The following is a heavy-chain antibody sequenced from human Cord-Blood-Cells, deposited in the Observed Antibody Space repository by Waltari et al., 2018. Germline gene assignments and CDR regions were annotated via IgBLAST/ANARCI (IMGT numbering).Heavy chain of an antibody. V-gene: IGHV4-34*01. J-gene: IGHJ6*03. CDR2: INHSGST. D-gene: IGHD3-22*01. CDR1: GGSFSGYY. CDR3: ARRRLYDSSGYYYYYYYMDV. Sequence: QVQLQQWGAGLLKPSETLSLTCAVYGGSFSGYYWSWIRQPPGKWLEWIGEINHSGSTKHNPAHKSRGTISVDTAKNQFSLKLSSVTAADTAVYYCARRRLYDSSGYYYYYYYMDVWGKGTTVTVSS.